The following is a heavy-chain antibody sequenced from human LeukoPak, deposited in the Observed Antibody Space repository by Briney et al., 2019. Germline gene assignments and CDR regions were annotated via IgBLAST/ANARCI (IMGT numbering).Heavy chain of an antibody. Sequence: SQTLSLTCAISGDSVSSNSAAWNWIRQSPSRGLEWLGRTYYRSKWYNDYAVSVKGRITINPDTSKNQFSLQLNSVTPEDTVLYYCARAPRGYSYGSFDYWGQGTLVTVSS. CDR3: ARAPRGYSYGSFDY. D-gene: IGHD5-18*01. CDR2: TYYRSKWYN. J-gene: IGHJ4*02. V-gene: IGHV6-1*01. CDR1: GDSVSSNSAA.